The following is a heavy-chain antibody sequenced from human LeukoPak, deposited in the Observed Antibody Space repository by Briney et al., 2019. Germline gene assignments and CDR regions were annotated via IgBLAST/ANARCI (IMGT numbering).Heavy chain of an antibody. V-gene: IGHV3-23*01. Sequence: PGGSLRLSCAASGFTFSSYAMSWVRQAPGKGLEWVSAIGGSGGSTYYADSVKGRFTISRDNSKNTLYLQMNSLRAEDTAVYYCASPPLYCSSTSCYAGSDYYYYMDVWGKGTTVTVSS. J-gene: IGHJ6*03. D-gene: IGHD2-2*01. CDR3: ASPPLYCSSTSCYAGSDYYYYMDV. CDR1: GFTFSSYA. CDR2: IGGSGGST.